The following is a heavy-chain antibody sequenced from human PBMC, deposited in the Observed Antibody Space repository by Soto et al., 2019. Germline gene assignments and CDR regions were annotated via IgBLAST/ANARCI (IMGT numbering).Heavy chain of an antibody. V-gene: IGHV5-10-1*01. CDR1: GYSFAGYW. D-gene: IGHD3-22*01. Sequence: ESMKISCKGSGYSFAGYWITWVRQKPGKGLDWMGRIDPSDSHTYYSPSFRGHVPISVPNSITTVFLQWISLRASDTAMYYCARQIYDSDTGPNFQYYFDSWGQGTPVTVSA. CDR2: IDPSDSHT. J-gene: IGHJ4*02. CDR3: ARQIYDSDTGPNFQYYFDS.